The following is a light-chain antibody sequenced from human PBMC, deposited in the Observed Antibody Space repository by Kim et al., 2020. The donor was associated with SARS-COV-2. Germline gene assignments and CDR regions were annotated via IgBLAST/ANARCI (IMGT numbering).Light chain of an antibody. CDR2: AAS. CDR3: QQYYSTPYT. J-gene: IGKJ2*01. V-gene: IGKV1-NL1*01. CDR1: QAISNS. Sequence: DIQMTQSPSSLPPLEGARATILCRASQAISNSLAWYQQKPGKAPKFLLYAASTLESGVPSRFSGSGSGTDYTLTISSLLPEDFATYYCQQYYSTPYTFGQGTKLEI.